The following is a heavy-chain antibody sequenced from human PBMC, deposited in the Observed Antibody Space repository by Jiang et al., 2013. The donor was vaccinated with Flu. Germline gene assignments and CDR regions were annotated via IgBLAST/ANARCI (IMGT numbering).Heavy chain of an antibody. CDR3: ARVGVGWY. V-gene: IGHV4-39*07. CDR2: IYYSGST. CDR1: GGSISSSSYY. Sequence: GSGLVKPSETLSLTCTVSGGSISSSSYYWGWIRQPPGKGLEWIGSIYYSGSTYYNPSLKSRVTISVDTSKNQFSLKLSSVTAADTAVYYCARVGVGWYWGQGNPGHRLL. J-gene: IGHJ4*02. D-gene: IGHD2-8*01.